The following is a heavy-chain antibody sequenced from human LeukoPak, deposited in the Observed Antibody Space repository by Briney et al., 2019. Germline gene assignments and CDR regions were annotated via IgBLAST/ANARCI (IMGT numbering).Heavy chain of an antibody. V-gene: IGHV1-69*13. Sequence: ASVKVSCQASGYTFTSYYMHWVRQAPGQGLEWMGGIIPIFGTANYAQKFQGRVTITPDESPRTAYMELSSLRYEDPDVYYCARMSGYCSGGSCYGGTWIDPWGQGTLVTVSS. CDR1: GYTFTSYY. CDR2: IIPIFGTA. J-gene: IGHJ5*02. D-gene: IGHD2-15*01. CDR3: ARMSGYCSGGSCYGGTWIDP.